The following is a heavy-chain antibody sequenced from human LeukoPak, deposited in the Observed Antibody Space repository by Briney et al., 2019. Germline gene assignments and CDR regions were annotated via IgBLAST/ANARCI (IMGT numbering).Heavy chain of an antibody. J-gene: IGHJ3*02. CDR3: ARLYYYDSSPEGRGTYAFDI. D-gene: IGHD3-22*01. CDR2: IIPILGTA. CDR1: GGTFSSYA. V-gene: IGHV1-69*10. Sequence: GASVKVSCKASGGTFSSYAISWVRQAPGQGLEWMGGIIPILGTANYAQKFQGRVTITADKSTSTAYMELSSLRSEDTAAYYCARLYYYDSSPEGRGTYAFDIWGQGTMVTVSS.